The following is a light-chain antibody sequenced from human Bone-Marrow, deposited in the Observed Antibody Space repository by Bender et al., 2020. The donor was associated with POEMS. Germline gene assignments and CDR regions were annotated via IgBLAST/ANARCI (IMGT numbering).Light chain of an antibody. CDR1: NSNIGTNA. V-gene: IGLV3-21*02. Sequence: VLTQPPSASGTPGQRVTISCSGSNSNIGTNAVNWYQQKPGQAPVLVVHGDTNRPSGIPERFPGSNSGGTATLTIGRVEGGDEADYYCQVWDGTGVHPIFGGGTKLTVL. CDR3: QVWDGTGVHPI. J-gene: IGLJ2*01. CDR2: GDT.